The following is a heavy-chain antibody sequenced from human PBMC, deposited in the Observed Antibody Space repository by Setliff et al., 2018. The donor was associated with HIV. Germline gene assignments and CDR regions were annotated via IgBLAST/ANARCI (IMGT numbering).Heavy chain of an antibody. CDR3: ARDPPGHGDSNDY. CDR1: GSFINSDY. CDR2: INTSGST. J-gene: IGHJ4*02. V-gene: IGHV4-4*07. D-gene: IGHD4-17*01. Sequence: SETLSLTCTVSGSFINSDYWGWIRQPAGKGLEWIGHINTSGSTKYNPSLKSRLTMSVDSSGNQFSLTLTSVTAADTAVYYCARDPPGHGDSNDYWGQGTLVTVSS.